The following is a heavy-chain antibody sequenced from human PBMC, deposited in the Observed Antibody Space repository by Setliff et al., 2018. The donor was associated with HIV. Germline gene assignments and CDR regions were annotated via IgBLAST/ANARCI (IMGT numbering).Heavy chain of an antibody. J-gene: IGHJ5*02. Sequence: PSETLSLTCAVYGGSFSGYYWSWVRQPPGKGLEWIGEINHSGSTNSNPSLKSRVTISADTSKNQFSLKLSSVTAADTAVYYCARYRYYYDSSGYGRWFDPWGQGTLVTVSS. D-gene: IGHD3-22*01. CDR3: ARYRYYYDSSGYGRWFDP. CDR2: INHSGST. CDR1: GGSFSGYY. V-gene: IGHV4-34*01.